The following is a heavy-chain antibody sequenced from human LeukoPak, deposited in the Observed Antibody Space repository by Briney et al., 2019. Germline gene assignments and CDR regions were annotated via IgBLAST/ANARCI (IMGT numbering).Heavy chain of an antibody. CDR1: GGSISSYY. J-gene: IGHJ4*02. V-gene: IGHV4-59*08. CDR2: IYYSGST. Sequence: PSETLSLTCTVSGGSISSYYWSWIRQPPGKGLEWIGYIYYSGSTNYNPSLKSRVTISVDTSKNQLSLKLRSVTAADTAVYYCAGGGRDGYTLYPLDYWGQGTLVTVSS. CDR3: AGGGRDGYTLYPLDY. D-gene: IGHD5-24*01.